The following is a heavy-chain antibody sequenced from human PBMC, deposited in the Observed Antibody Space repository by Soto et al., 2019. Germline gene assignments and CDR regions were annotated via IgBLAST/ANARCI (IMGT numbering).Heavy chain of an antibody. CDR1: GGSIVCYY. D-gene: IGHD2-21*02. J-gene: IGHJ4*02. Sequence: TLSLNCSISGGSIVCYYRRRTSPPSGNVMEWIVYIYYSAITNYSPSLKSRVTISVDTSKNQFSLNLSSVTAADSAVYYCARHLPYCGGDCYSLDYWGQGTLVTVS. CDR2: IYYSAIT. CDR3: ARHLPYCGGDCYSLDY. V-gene: IGHV4-59*08.